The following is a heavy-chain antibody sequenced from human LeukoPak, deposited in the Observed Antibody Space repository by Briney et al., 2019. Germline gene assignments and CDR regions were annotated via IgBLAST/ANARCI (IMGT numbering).Heavy chain of an antibody. CDR1: GFTVSSNY. D-gene: IGHD6-13*01. CDR2: IYTSGST. CDR3: ASRTTSSWYENAYWYFDL. Sequence: GSLRLSCAASGFTVSSNYMSWVRQPAGKGLEWIWRIYTSGSTNYNPSLKSRVTMSVDTSKNQFSLKLSSVTATDTAVYYCASRTTSSWYENAYWYFDLWGRGTLVTVSS. J-gene: IGHJ2*01. V-gene: IGHV4-4*07.